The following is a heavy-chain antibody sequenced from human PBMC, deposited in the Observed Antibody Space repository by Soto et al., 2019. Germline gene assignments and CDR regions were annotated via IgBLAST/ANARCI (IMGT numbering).Heavy chain of an antibody. D-gene: IGHD4-17*01. CDR3: ARLYGWAPDY. CDR2: IYDSGSS. J-gene: IGHJ4*02. V-gene: IGHV4-30-2*01. Sequence: SETLSLTCAVSGGSISSGGSSWSWIRQPPGKGLEWIGYIYDSGSSYYNPSLKSRVTISVDRSKNQFSLKLSSVTAADTAVYYCARLYGWAPDYWGQGTLVTVSS. CDR1: GGSISSGGSS.